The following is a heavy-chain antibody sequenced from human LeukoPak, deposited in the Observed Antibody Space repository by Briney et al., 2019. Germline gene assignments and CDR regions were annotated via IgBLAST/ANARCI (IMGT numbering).Heavy chain of an antibody. J-gene: IGHJ6*03. D-gene: IGHD1-26*01. CDR2: ITFSGSSI. CDR1: GFTFSSYE. CDR3: ARDSGSYYHYYYYMDV. Sequence: QSGGSLRLSCAASGFTFSSYEMNWVRQAPGKGLEWVSYITFSGSSIYYADSVKGRFTISRDNAKNSLYLQMNSLRAEDTAVYYCARDSGSYYHYYYYMDVWGKGTTVTISS. V-gene: IGHV3-48*03.